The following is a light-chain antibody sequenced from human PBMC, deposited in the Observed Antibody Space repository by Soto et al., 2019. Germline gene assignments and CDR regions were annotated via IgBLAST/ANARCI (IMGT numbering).Light chain of an antibody. V-gene: IGLV2-14*02. CDR2: EVS. CDR1: SSNVGSYKL. Sequence: QSVLTQPASVSGSPGQSITISCTGTSSNVGSYKLVSWYQQHPGKAPNLMIYEVSNRPSGVSNRFSGSKSGNTASLTISGLQAEDEADYYCSSYTSSSTPHVVFGGATKLTVL. J-gene: IGLJ2*01. CDR3: SSYTSSSTPHVV.